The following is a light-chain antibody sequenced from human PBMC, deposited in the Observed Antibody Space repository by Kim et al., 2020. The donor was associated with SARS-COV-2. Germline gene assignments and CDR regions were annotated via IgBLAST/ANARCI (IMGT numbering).Light chain of an antibody. Sequence: LSPGEIATRSCRASQSVSSNSLAWYQQKPGQAPRLLIYGASSRDTGIPHRFSGSGSGTDFTLTISRLEAEDFAVYYCQQYGDASLTFGGGTRVEI. CDR1: QSVSSNS. CDR2: GAS. CDR3: QQYGDASLT. J-gene: IGKJ4*01. V-gene: IGKV3-20*01.